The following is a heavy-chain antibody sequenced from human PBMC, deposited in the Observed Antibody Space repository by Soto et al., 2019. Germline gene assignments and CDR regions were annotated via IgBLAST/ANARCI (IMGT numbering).Heavy chain of an antibody. V-gene: IGHV4-30-4*01. CDR3: ARGRYCLTGRRLSNWFDS. CDR1: GDSISNLDYF. D-gene: IGHD7-27*01. CDR2: IYKSATT. J-gene: IGHJ5*01. Sequence: PSETLSLTCSVSGDSISNLDYFWAWIRQPPGQALEYIGYIYKSATTYYNPSFESRVAISVDTSKSQFSLNVTSVTAADTAVYFCARGRYCLTGRRLSNWFDSWGQGALVTVSS.